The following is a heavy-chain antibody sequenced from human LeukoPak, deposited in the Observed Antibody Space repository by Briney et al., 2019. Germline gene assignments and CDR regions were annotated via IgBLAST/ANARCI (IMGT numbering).Heavy chain of an antibody. CDR2: IYYSGST. Sequence: PSETLSLTCTVSGGSISSYYWSWIRQPPGKGLEWIGYIYYSGSTNYNPSLKSRVTISVDTSKNQFSLKLSSVTAADTAVYYCASDHPVVPAAWGDAFDIWGQGTMVTVSS. CDR3: ASDHPVVPAAWGDAFDI. D-gene: IGHD2-2*01. CDR1: GGSISSYY. V-gene: IGHV4-59*01. J-gene: IGHJ3*02.